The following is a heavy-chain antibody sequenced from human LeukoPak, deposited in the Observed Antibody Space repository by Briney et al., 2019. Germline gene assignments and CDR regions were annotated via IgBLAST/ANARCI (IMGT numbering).Heavy chain of an antibody. CDR2: ISGSGGST. V-gene: IGHV3-23*01. D-gene: IGHD2-2*01. J-gene: IGHJ6*02. Sequence: GGSLRLSCAASGFTFSSYAMSWVRQAPGKGLEWVSAISGSGGSTYYADSVKGRFTLSRDNSKNTLYLQMNSLRAEDTAVYYCASTQPEVVPPYYYYYGMDVLGQGTTVTVSS. CDR1: GFTFSSYA. CDR3: ASTQPEVVPPYYYYYGMDV.